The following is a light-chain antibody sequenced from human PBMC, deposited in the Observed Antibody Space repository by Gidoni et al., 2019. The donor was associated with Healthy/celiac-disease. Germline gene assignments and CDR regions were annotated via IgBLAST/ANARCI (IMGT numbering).Light chain of an antibody. V-gene: IGKV1-39*01. CDR2: AAS. CDR3: QQSYSTPLT. CDR1: QSISSY. J-gene: IGKJ4*01. Sequence: DIQMTQSPSSLSASVGDRVTITCRASQSISSYLNWYQQNPGKAPKLLIYAASSLQSGVPSRFSSSGSGTDFTLTISSLQPEDFATYYCQQSYSTPLTFGGGTKVEIK.